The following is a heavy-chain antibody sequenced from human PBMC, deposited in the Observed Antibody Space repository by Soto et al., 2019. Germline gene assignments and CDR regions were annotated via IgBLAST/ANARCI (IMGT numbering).Heavy chain of an antibody. V-gene: IGHV3-74*01. D-gene: IGHD3-10*01. CDR1: GFTFSSYW. Sequence: GGYLRDSCAASGFTFSSYWMHWVRQAPGKGLVWVSRINSDGSSTSYADSVKGRFTISRDNAKNTLYLQMNSLRAEDTAVYYCAILYYGAGNRNAFDIWGQRTIVIGS. CDR2: INSDGSST. J-gene: IGHJ3*02. CDR3: AILYYGAGNRNAFDI.